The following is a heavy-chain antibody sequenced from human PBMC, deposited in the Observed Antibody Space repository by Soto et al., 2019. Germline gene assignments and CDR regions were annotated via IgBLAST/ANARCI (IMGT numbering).Heavy chain of an antibody. J-gene: IGHJ4*02. V-gene: IGHV4-39*01. CDR2: IYYSGST. CDR3: ARHLGSSFYAHDY. D-gene: IGHD6-13*01. Sequence: PSETLSLTCTVSSGSISRSSYYWGWIRQPPGKGLEWIGSIYYSGSTFYNPSLKSRVTISVDTSKNQFSLKLSSVTAADTAIYYCARHLGSSFYAHDYWGQGTLVTVS. CDR1: SGSISRSSYY.